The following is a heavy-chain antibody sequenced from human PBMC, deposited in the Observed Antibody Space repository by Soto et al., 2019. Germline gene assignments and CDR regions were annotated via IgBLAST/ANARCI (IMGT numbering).Heavy chain of an antibody. CDR2: TSYDGSNK. J-gene: IGHJ4*02. V-gene: IGHV3-30-3*01. CDR3: AGVYYGGNSVNNY. D-gene: IGHD2-8*01. CDR1: GFTFSSFA. Sequence: GGSLRPSCAGSGFTFSSFAMSWVRQAPGKGLEWVAATSYDGSNKNYADSVKGQFIISRDNSKNTLDLLPNTLRAEDTAVYYCAGVYYGGNSVNNYWGQGTPVTVSS.